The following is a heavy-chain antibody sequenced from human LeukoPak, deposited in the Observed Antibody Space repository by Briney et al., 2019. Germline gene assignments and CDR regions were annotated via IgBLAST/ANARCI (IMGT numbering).Heavy chain of an antibody. V-gene: IGHV4-34*01. CDR2: INHSGST. CDR1: GGSFSGYY. J-gene: IGHJ4*02. D-gene: IGHD6-6*01. Sequence: SETLSLTCAVYGGSFSGYYWSWIRQPPEKGLEWIGEINHSGSTNYNPSLKSRVTISVDTSKNQFFLKLSSVTAADTAVYYCARSQARPRRWFGYWGQGTLVTVSS. CDR3: ARSQARPRRWFGY.